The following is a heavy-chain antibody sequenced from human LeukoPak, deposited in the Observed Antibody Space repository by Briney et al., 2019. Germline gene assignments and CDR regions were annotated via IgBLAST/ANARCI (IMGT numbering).Heavy chain of an antibody. J-gene: IGHJ4*02. V-gene: IGHV1-18*01. CDR3: ARDGYYYDSSPLSIVDY. CDR1: GYTFTSYG. CDR2: ISAYNGNT. Sequence: VASVKVSCKASGYTFTSYGISWVRQAPGQGLEWMGWISAYNGNTNYAQKLQGRVTMTTDTSTSTAYMELRSLRSDDTAVYYCARDGYYYDSSPLSIVDYWGQGTLVTVSS. D-gene: IGHD3-22*01.